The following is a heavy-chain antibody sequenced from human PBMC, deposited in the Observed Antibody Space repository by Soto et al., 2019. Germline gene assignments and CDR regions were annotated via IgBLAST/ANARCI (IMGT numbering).Heavy chain of an antibody. CDR3: ARDQGPAAKEVDYYYYYMDV. D-gene: IGHD2-2*01. CDR2: IIPILGIA. Sequence: GASVKVSCKASGGTFSSYTISWVRQAPGQGLEWMGRIIPILGIANYAQKFQGRVTITADKSTSTAYMELSSLRSEDTAVYYCARDQGPAAKEVDYYYYYMDVWGKGTTVTVSS. V-gene: IGHV1-69*04. CDR1: GGTFSSYT. J-gene: IGHJ6*03.